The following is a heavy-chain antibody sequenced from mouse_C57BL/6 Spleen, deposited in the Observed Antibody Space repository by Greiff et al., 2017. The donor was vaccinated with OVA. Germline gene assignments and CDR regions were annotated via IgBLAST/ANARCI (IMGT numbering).Heavy chain of an antibody. CDR2: IYPGDGDT. V-gene: IGHV1-80*01. Sequence: VQLQQSGAELVKPGASVKISCKASGYAFSSYWMNWVQQRPGKGLEWIGQIYPGDGDTNYNGKFKGKATLTADKSSSTAYMQLSNLTSEDSAVYFCARRDSSGYSAMDDWGQGTSVTVSS. J-gene: IGHJ4*01. D-gene: IGHD3-2*02. CDR1: GYAFSSYW. CDR3: ARRDSSGYSAMDD.